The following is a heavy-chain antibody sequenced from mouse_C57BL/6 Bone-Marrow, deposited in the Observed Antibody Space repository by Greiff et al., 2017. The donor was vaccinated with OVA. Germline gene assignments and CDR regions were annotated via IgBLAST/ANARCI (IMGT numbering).Heavy chain of an antibody. Sequence: QVQLQQPGAELVRPGSSVKLSCKASGYTFTSYWLHWVKQRPIQGLEWIGNIDPSDSETHYNQKFKDKATLTVDKSSITAYMQLSSLTSEDSAVYYCARGAQLRPSMDYWGQGTSVTVSS. D-gene: IGHD3-1*01. J-gene: IGHJ4*01. CDR1: GYTFTSYW. CDR2: IDPSDSET. CDR3: ARGAQLRPSMDY. V-gene: IGHV1-52*01.